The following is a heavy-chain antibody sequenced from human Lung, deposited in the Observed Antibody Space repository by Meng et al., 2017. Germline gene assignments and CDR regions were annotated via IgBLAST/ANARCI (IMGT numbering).Heavy chain of an antibody. D-gene: IGHD6-25*01. CDR3: ARDVRLLEAYFDY. Sequence: QVQLVQSGAEVKKPGASVKVSCKASGYTFTSYYIHRVRQAPGQGLEWMGLINSSGDYTRYAQRFQGRVTMTRDTSTSTVYMELSSLRSEDTAVYFCARDVRLLEAYFDYWGQGTLVTVSS. CDR1: GYTFTSYY. CDR2: INSSGDYT. J-gene: IGHJ4*02. V-gene: IGHV1-46*03.